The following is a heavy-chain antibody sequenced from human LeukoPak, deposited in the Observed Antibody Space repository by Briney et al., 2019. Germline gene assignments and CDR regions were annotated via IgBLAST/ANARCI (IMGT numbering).Heavy chain of an antibody. CDR2: ISYDGSNK. V-gene: IGHV3-30*04. Sequence: PGRSLRLSCAASGFTFSSYAMHWVRQAPGKGLEWVAVISYDGSNKYYADSVKGRFTISRDNSKNTLYLQMNSLRVEDTAVYYCARGSYDSVGGTLGFDYWGQGTLVTVSS. D-gene: IGHD3-16*01. CDR1: GFTFSSYA. J-gene: IGHJ4*02. CDR3: ARGSYDSVGGTLGFDY.